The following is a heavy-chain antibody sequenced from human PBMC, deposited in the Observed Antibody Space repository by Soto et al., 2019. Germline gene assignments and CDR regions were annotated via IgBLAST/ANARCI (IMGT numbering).Heavy chain of an antibody. Sequence: ASVKVSCKASGYTFTSYYMHWVRQAPGQGLEWMGIINPSGGSTSYAQKFQGRVTMTRDTSTSTVYMELSSLRSEDTAVYYCARVQFGYCSSTSGRDYYYYYMDVWGKGTTVTVS. J-gene: IGHJ6*03. CDR2: INPSGGST. V-gene: IGHV1-46*03. CDR1: GYTFTSYY. D-gene: IGHD2-2*03. CDR3: ARVQFGYCSSTSGRDYYYYYMDV.